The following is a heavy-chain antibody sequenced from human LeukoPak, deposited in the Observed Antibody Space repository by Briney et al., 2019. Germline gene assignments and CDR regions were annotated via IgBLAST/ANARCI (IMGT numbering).Heavy chain of an antibody. J-gene: IGHJ5*02. CDR2: IDWDDDK. V-gene: IGHV2-70*11. D-gene: IGHD2-15*01. CDR1: GFSLSTSGMC. Sequence: SGPALVKPTQTLTLTCTFSGFSLSTSGMCVSWIRQPPGKALEWLARIDWDDDKYYSTSLKTRLTISKDTSKNQVVLTMTNMDPGDTGTYYCARMWASSGTRNNWFDPWGQGTLVTVSS. CDR3: ARMWASSGTRNNWFDP.